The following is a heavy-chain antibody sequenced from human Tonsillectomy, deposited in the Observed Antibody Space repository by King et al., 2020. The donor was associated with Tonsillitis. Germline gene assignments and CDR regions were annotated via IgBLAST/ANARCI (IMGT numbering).Heavy chain of an antibody. D-gene: IGHD1-26*01. CDR1: GGNFASNA. Sequence: VQLVESGAEVKKPGSSVKVSCTASGGNFASNAISWVRQAPGQGLEWMGGIIPIFGRTNYAQNFQGRVTITADQSTKTAYMELSSLTFEDRAVYYCARGTHTATVGLGGKTHYFHYMNVWGTGTTVTVSS. CDR3: ARGTHTATVGLGGKTHYFHYMNV. J-gene: IGHJ6*03. CDR2: IIPIFGRT. V-gene: IGHV1-69*01.